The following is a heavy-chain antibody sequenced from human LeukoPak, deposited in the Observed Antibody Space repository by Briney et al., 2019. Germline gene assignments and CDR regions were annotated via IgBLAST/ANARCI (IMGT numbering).Heavy chain of an antibody. V-gene: IGHV3-23*01. D-gene: IGHD4-17*01. CDR3: AKQTSRAVTTSYFDY. CDR1: GFTFSSYA. Sequence: GGSLRLSCAASGFTFSSYAMSWGRQAPGKGLEWGSVISGSGGSTYYADSVKGRFTISRDNSKNTLYLQMNSLRAEDTAVYYCAKQTSRAVTTSYFDYWGQGTLVTVSS. J-gene: IGHJ4*02. CDR2: ISGSGGST.